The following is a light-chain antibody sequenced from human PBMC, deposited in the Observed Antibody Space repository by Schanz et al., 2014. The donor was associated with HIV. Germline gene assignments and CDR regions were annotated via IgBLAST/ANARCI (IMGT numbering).Light chain of an antibody. CDR3: QRYNSYSHT. CDR1: QSIGNS. Sequence: DIQMTQSPSTLSAFVGDRVTITCRASQSIGNSLAWYQLKPGRAPKLLIYAASTLVSGVPFKFSGTGSGTEFTLTISSLQPDDFATYYCQRYNSYSHTFGQGTKLDIK. V-gene: IGKV1-5*03. J-gene: IGKJ2*01. CDR2: AAS.